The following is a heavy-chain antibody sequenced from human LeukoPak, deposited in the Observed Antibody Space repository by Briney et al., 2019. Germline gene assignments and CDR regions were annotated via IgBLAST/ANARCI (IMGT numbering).Heavy chain of an antibody. Sequence: SGPSLVKPTQTLTLTCTFSGFSLRTGGMCVSWIRQPPGKALEWLAHIEWDDGKYYSTSLKTRLSITKDTSENQVVLIMTNMDPVDMSPRYWPRIRGYDYVWGSYRAYYCDSWGQGTLVTVSS. J-gene: IGHJ4*02. D-gene: IGHD3-16*02. CDR1: GFSLRTGGMC. CDR2: IEWDDGK. V-gene: IGHV2-70*01. CDR3: PRIRGYDYVWGSYRAYYCDS.